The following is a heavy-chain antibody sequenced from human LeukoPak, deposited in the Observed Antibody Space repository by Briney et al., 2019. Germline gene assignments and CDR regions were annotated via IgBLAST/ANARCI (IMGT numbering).Heavy chain of an antibody. J-gene: IGHJ4*02. CDR2: ISYDGSNK. CDR1: GFTFSSYG. Sequence: PGGSLRLSCAASGFTFSSYGMHWVRQAPGKGLEWVAVISYDGSNKYYADSVKGRFTISRDNSKNTLYLQMNSLRAEDTAVYYCARRSGWYDYWGQGTLVTVSS. D-gene: IGHD6-19*01. V-gene: IGHV3-30*03. CDR3: ARRSGWYDY.